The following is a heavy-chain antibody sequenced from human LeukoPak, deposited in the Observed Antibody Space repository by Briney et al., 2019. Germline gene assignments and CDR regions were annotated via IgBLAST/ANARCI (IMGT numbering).Heavy chain of an antibody. J-gene: IGHJ4*02. D-gene: IGHD2-15*01. CDR1: GFTVSSYH. CDR3: AKTTGYCSGGSCYGFDY. Sequence: GGSLRLSCAASGFTVSSYHMSWVRQAPGKGLEWVSFIYSGGGTYYADSVKGRFTISRDNSKNTVYLQMNSLRAEDTAVYYCAKTTGYCSGGSCYGFDYWGQGTLVTVSS. CDR2: IYSGGGT. V-gene: IGHV3-66*01.